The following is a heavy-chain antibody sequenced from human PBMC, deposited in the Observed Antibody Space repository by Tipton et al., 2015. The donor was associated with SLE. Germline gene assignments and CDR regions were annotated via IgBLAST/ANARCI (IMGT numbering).Heavy chain of an antibody. CDR1: GGPISTYY. CDR3: ARDYYGSGFDAFDI. J-gene: IGHJ3*02. D-gene: IGHD3-10*01. CDR2: IYHTGST. V-gene: IGHV4-59*01. Sequence: LRLSCTVSGGPISTYYWSWIRQPPKQGLEWIGWIYHTGSTDYNPSLKSRVTISVDASKNQFSLRLSSVTAADTAVYYGARDYYGSGFDAFDIWGQGTMVTASS.